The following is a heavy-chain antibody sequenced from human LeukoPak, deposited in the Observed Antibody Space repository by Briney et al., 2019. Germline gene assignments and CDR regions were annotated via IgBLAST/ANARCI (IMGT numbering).Heavy chain of an antibody. Sequence: PGGSLRLSCAASGFTFSSYAMHWVRQAPGKGLEWVAVISYDGSNKYYADSVKGRFTISRDNSKNTLYLQMSSLRAEDTAVYYCARGRFGELLLFDYWGQGTLVTVSS. CDR2: ISYDGSNK. CDR1: GFTFSSYA. D-gene: IGHD3-10*01. CDR3: ARGRFGELLLFDY. J-gene: IGHJ4*02. V-gene: IGHV3-30-3*01.